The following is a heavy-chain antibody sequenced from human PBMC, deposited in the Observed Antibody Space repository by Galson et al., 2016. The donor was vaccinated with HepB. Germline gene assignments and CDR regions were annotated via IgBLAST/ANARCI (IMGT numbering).Heavy chain of an antibody. J-gene: IGHJ5*01. CDR1: GFAFSSHW. D-gene: IGHD4-23*01. Sequence: SLRLSCAASGFAFSSHWMHWVRQDLGKGLVWVSRINSDGTISNYADSVKGRFTISRDNAKNTLYLQMNSLRAEDTAVYFCVRDHSVVPTTAYNWFDSWGRGTLVTVSS. CDR3: VRDHSVVPTTAYNWFDS. V-gene: IGHV3-74*01. CDR2: INSDGTIS.